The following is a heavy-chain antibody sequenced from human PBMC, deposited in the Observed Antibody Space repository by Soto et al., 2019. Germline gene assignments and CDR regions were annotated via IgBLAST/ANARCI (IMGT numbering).Heavy chain of an antibody. CDR1: GGSISSYY. CDR3: ARAPAVIIPSQAYYYYYMDV. Sequence: SETLSLTCTVSGGSISSYYWSWIRQPPGKGLEWIGYIYYSGSTNYNPSLKSRVTISVDTSKNQFSLKLSSVTAADTAVYYCARAPAVIIPSQAYYYYYMDVWGKGTTVTVSS. V-gene: IGHV4-59*01. D-gene: IGHD3-3*01. CDR2: IYYSGST. J-gene: IGHJ6*03.